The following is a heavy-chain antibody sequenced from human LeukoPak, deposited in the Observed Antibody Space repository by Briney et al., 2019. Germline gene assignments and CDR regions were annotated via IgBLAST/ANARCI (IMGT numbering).Heavy chain of an antibody. V-gene: IGHV1-2*02. CDR3: ARLRYDSSGYYF. Sequence: ASVKVSCKASGYTFTGYYMHWVGQAPGQGREWMGWINPNSGGTNYAQKFQGRVTMTRDTSISTAYMELSRLRSDDTAVYYCARLRYDSSGYYFWGQGTLVTVSS. CDR1: GYTFTGYY. D-gene: IGHD3-22*01. J-gene: IGHJ4*02. CDR2: INPNSGGT.